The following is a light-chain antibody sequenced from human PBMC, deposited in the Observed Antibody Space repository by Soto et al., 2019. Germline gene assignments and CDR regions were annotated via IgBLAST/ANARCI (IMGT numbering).Light chain of an antibody. CDR1: QSVSNN. CDR3: QQRSNWPPP. J-gene: IGKJ4*01. CDR2: GAS. V-gene: IGKV3-15*01. Sequence: EMMMTQSPATLSVSPGERATLSCRASQSVSNNLAWYQQKPGQAPRLLIYGASSRATGIPARFSGSGSGTEFTLTISSLQSEDFAVYYCQQRSNWPPPFGGGTKVEIK.